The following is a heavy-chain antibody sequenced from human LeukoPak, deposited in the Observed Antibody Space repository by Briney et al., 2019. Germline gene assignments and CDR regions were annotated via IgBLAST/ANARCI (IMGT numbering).Heavy chain of an antibody. CDR3: ARLFSGGYSSSSSFDY. V-gene: IGHV3-66*01. D-gene: IGHD6-6*01. J-gene: IGHJ4*02. CDR1: GFTVSSNY. CDR2: IYSGGST. Sequence: GGSLRRSCAASGFTVSSNYMSWVRQAPGKGLEWVSVIYSGGSTYYADSVKGRFTISRDNSKNTLYLQMNSLRAEDTAVYYCARLFSGGYSSSSSFDYWGQGTLVTVSS.